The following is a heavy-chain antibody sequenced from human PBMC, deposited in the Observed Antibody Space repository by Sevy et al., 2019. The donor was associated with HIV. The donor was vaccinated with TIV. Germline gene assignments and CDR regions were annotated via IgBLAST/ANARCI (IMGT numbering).Heavy chain of an antibody. CDR1: GFTFSSYW. Sequence: GGSLRLSCAASGFTFSSYWMHWVRQAPGKGLVWVSRINGDGSSTTYADSVKGRFTISRDNAMNTLYLQMNSLRAEDTAVYYCAKTSLGLWRGWFDPWGQRTLVTVSS. CDR2: INGDGSST. CDR3: AKTSLGLWRGWFDP. J-gene: IGHJ5*02. V-gene: IGHV3-74*01. D-gene: IGHD2-21*01.